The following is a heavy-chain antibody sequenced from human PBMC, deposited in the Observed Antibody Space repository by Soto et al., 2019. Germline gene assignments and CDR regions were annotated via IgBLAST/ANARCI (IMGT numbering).Heavy chain of an antibody. CDR2: ISFDGSNK. CDR1: GFTFSDYA. CDR3: ARDVESGSSQYYYYYYGMDV. D-gene: IGHD1-26*01. J-gene: IGHJ6*02. V-gene: IGHV3-30-3*01. Sequence: QVQLVESGGGVVQPGRSLRLSCAASGFTFSDYAMHWVRHVPGQGLEWVAVISFDGSNKYYADSVKGRFTISRDNSKNTLYLQMNSLRAEDTAVYYCARDVESGSSQYYYYYYGMDVWGQGTTVTVSS.